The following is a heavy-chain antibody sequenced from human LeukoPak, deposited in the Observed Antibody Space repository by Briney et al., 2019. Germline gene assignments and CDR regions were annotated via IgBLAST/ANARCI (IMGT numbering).Heavy chain of an antibody. CDR2: ISAYNGNT. CDR1: GYTFTSYG. D-gene: IGHD4-17*01. CDR3: AKSRTTVTGFDY. V-gene: IGHV1-18*01. J-gene: IGHJ4*02. Sequence: ASVKVSCKXSGYTFTSYGISWVRQAPGQGLEWMGWISAYNGNTNYSQKLQGRVTMTTDTSTSTAYMELRSLRSDDTAVYYCAKSRTTVTGFDYWGQGTLVTVSS.